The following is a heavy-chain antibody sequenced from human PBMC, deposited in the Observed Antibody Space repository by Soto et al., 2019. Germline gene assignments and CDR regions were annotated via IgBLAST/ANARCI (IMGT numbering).Heavy chain of an antibody. J-gene: IGHJ4*02. CDR1: GGTFSSYT. D-gene: IGHD3-9*01. CDR3: ARSNYDILTGYLFDY. CDR2: IIPILGIA. Sequence: QVQLVQSGAEVKKPGSSVKVSCKASGGTFSSYTISWVRQAPGQGLEWMGRIIPILGIANYAQKFQGRVTITADKSTSTAYMELSSLRSEHTAVYYCARSNYDILTGYLFDYWGQGTLVTVSS. V-gene: IGHV1-69*02.